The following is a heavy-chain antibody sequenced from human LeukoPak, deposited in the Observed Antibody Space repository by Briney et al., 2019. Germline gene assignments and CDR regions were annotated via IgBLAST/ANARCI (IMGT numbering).Heavy chain of an antibody. CDR2: INSDGSST. V-gene: IGHV3-74*01. CDR1: GFTFSSYW. CDR3: ARVAAWDSSGYLFDY. J-gene: IGHJ4*02. D-gene: IGHD3-22*01. Sequence: GGSLRLSCAASGFTFSSYWMHWVRQAPGKGLVWVSRINSDGSSTSYADSVKGRFTISRENAKKMLHLQMNSLRAEDTAVYYCARVAAWDSSGYLFDYWGQGTLVTVSS.